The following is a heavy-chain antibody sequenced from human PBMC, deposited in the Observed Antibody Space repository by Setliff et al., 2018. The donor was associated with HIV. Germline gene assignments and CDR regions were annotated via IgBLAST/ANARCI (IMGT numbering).Heavy chain of an antibody. CDR2: IYTSGST. CDR3: AGSSPSVVDAFDI. CDR1: GGSISSDSYY. V-gene: IGHV4-61*09. D-gene: IGHD6-6*01. Sequence: SETLSLTCTVSGGSISSDSYYWSWIRQPAGKGLEWVGHIYTSGSTYNNPSLKSRVTISLDTSKDQFSLKLSSVTAADTAVYFCAGSSPSVVDAFDIWGQGTTVTVSS. J-gene: IGHJ3*02.